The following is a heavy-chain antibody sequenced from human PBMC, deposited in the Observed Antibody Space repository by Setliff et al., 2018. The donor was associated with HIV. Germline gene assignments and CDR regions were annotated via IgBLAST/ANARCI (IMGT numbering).Heavy chain of an antibody. Sequence: ASVKVSCKTSGYMFTAYYIHWVRQAPGQGLEWMGWINAGNGNTKYSQKFQGRLTITRDTSASTAYMELSSLRSEDTAVYYCARTPARKGRGVYYFDYWGQGTLVTVSS. D-gene: IGHD1-26*01. CDR1: GYMFTAYY. CDR2: INAGNGNT. J-gene: IGHJ4*02. V-gene: IGHV1-3*01. CDR3: ARTPARKGRGVYYFDY.